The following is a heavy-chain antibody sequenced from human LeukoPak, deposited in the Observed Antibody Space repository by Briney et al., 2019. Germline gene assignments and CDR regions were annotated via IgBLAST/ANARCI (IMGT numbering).Heavy chain of an antibody. J-gene: IGHJ6*03. CDR1: GGSFSGYY. Sequence: SETLSLTCAVYGGSFSGYYWSWIRQPPGKGLEWIGSIYYSGSTYYNPSLKSRVTISVDTSKNQFSLKLSSVTAADTAVYYCARHKYIAVAGLYYYYYYMDVWGKGTTVTISS. CDR3: ARHKYIAVAGLYYYYYYMDV. V-gene: IGHV4-34*01. D-gene: IGHD6-19*01. CDR2: IYYSGST.